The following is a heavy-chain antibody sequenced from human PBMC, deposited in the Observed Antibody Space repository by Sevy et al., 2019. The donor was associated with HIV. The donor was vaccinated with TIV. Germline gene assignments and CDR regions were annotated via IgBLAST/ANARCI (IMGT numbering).Heavy chain of an antibody. CDR2: ITGSGGGT. D-gene: IGHD3-10*01. CDR3: AKGGGRGNFDI. CDR1: GLTFSSYA. Sequence: GGSLRLSCAASGLTFSSYAMNWVRQGPGKGLEWVSAITGSGGGTYYADSVKGRFTISRDNSKNTLYLQMNSLRAEDTAVYYCAKGGGRGNFDIWGQGTMVTVSS. J-gene: IGHJ3*02. V-gene: IGHV3-23*01.